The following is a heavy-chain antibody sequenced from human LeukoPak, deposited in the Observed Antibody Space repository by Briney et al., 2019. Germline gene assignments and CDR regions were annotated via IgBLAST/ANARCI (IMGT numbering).Heavy chain of an antibody. CDR3: ARAGVTNQLGQTYWYFDL. J-gene: IGHJ2*01. D-gene: IGHD7-27*01. CDR2: IQKDGSEA. CDR1: GFTLSNYW. V-gene: IGHV3-7*01. Sequence: GGSLRLSCTTSGFTLSNYWMTWVRQAPGKGLEWVAKIQKDGSEAYYVDSIEGRFTISRDNAENSLYLQMHSLRAEDTAVYSCARAGVTNQLGQTYWYFDLWGRGTLVTVSS.